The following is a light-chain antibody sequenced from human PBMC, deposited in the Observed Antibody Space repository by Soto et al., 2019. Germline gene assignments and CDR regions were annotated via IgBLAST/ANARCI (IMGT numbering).Light chain of an antibody. CDR3: CSSAGSYTSV. J-gene: IGLJ3*02. CDR2: DFS. V-gene: IGLV2-11*01. CDR1: SSDVGGYNY. Sequence: QSALTHPRSVSGSPGQSVTIACTGTSSDVGGYNYVSWYQQHPGKAPKLMIYDFSKRPSGVPDRFSGSKSGNTASLTISGLQAEDEAHYYCCSSAGSYTSVFGGGTQLTVL.